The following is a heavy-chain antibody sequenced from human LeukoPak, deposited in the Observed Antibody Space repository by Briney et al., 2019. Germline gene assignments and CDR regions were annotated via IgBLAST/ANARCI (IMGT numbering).Heavy chain of an antibody. CDR1: GYNFISYG. V-gene: IGHV1-18*01. J-gene: IGHJ4*02. Sequence: ASVKVSCKAYGYNFISYGISWVRQAPGQGLEWIGWISPYNGNTNYAQNLQGRVSMTTDTSTRTAYMELRSLRSDDTAVYYCARTPHAVGVRVIDYWGQGTLVTISS. CDR3: ARTPHAVGVRVIDY. D-gene: IGHD1-26*01. CDR2: ISPYNGNT.